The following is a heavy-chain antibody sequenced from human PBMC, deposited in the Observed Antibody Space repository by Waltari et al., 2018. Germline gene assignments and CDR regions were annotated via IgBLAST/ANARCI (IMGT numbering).Heavy chain of an antibody. CDR1: GGSIRSSSYY. Sequence: QLQLQESGPGLVKPSETLSLTCTVSGGSIRSSSYYWGWIRQPPGKGLEWIGSIYYSGSTYYNPSLKSRVTISVDTSKNQFSLKLSSVTAADTAVYYCARTDPYYYGSGSYYNHFDYWGQGTLVTVSS. CDR3: ARTDPYYYGSGSYYNHFDY. CDR2: IYYSGST. D-gene: IGHD3-10*01. V-gene: IGHV4-39*07. J-gene: IGHJ4*02.